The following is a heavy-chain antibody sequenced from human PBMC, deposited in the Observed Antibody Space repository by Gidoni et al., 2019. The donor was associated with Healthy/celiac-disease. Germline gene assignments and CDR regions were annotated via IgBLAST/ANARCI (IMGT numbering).Heavy chain of an antibody. J-gene: IGHJ5*02. CDR2: IYPGGSDT. D-gene: IGHD2-2*01. CDR1: GYSFTNYW. CDR3: AGRRYCSSTSCYQTDWFDP. V-gene: IGHV5-51*01. Sequence: EVQLVQSGAEVTKPGESLKISCKGPGYSFTNYWIGWVRQMPGEGLEWMGIIYPGGSDTRYSPSFQGQVTISADKSIDTAYLQWSSLKASDTAMYYCAGRRYCSSTSCYQTDWFDPWGQGTLVTVSS.